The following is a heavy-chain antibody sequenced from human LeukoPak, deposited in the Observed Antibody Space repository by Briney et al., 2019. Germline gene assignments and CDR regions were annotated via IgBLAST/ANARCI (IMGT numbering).Heavy chain of an antibody. Sequence: GGSLRLSCAASGFNFSSYWMHWVRQAPGKGLEWVSAITASGDNTYYADSVKGRFTISRDNSKNTLYLQMNSLRAEDTAVYYCAKGNGYTYGRYYFDYWGQGTLVTVSS. D-gene: IGHD5-18*01. CDR1: GFNFSSYW. CDR2: ITASGDNT. J-gene: IGHJ4*02. V-gene: IGHV3-23*01. CDR3: AKGNGYTYGRYYFDY.